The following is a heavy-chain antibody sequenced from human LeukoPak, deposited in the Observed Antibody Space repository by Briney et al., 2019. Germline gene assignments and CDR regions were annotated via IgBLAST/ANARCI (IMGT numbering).Heavy chain of an antibody. CDR2: INHSGST. CDR3: ARETSLAGFASGLGFNY. D-gene: IGHD6-19*01. CDR1: GGSFSGYY. V-gene: IGHV4-34*01. Sequence: SETLPLTCAVYGGSFSGYYWSWIRQPPGKGLEWIGEINHSGSTNYNPSLKSRVTISLDTSKNQFSLKLTSVTGADTATYYCARETSLAGFASGLGFNYWGQGILVTVSS. J-gene: IGHJ4*02.